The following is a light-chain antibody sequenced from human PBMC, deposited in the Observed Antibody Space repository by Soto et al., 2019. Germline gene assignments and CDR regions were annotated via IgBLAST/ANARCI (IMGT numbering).Light chain of an antibody. CDR1: SSDVGAYNY. V-gene: IGLV2-14*01. CDR3: SSYTTSSTPV. Sequence: QSALTQPASVSGSPGQSITISCTGTSSDVGAYNYVSWFQQYPGKAPTLVIYDVTNRPSVVSSRFSGSKSANTASLTISGLQADEEADYYCSSYTTSSTPVFGGGTKLTVL. J-gene: IGLJ3*02. CDR2: DVT.